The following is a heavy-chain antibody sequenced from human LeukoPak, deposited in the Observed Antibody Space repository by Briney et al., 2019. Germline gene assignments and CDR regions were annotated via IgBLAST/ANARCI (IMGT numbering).Heavy chain of an antibody. CDR2: IRYDGSNK. CDR3: AKSDSSSWYNFDY. CDR1: GFTFSSYG. D-gene: IGHD6-13*01. J-gene: IGHJ4*02. Sequence: PGGSLRLSCAASGFTFSSYGMHWVRQAPGKGLEWVAFIRYDGSNKYYADSVKGRFTISRDNSKNTLYLQMNSLRAEDTAVYYCAKSDSSSWYNFDYWGQGTLVTVSS. V-gene: IGHV3-30*02.